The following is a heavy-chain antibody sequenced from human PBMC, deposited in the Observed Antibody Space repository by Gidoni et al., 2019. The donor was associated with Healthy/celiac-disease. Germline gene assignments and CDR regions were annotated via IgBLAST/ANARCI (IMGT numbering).Heavy chain of an antibody. Sequence: QVQLQQWGAGLLKPSETLSLTCAVYGGSFSGYYWSWIRQPPGKGLEWIGEINHSGSTNYNPSLKSRVTISVDTSKNQFSLKLSSVTAADTAVYYCARGLDYVWGSYLINGYYFDYWGQGTLVTVSS. CDR1: GGSFSGYY. V-gene: IGHV4-34*01. CDR2: INHSGST. CDR3: ARGLDYVWGSYLINGYYFDY. D-gene: IGHD3-16*02. J-gene: IGHJ4*02.